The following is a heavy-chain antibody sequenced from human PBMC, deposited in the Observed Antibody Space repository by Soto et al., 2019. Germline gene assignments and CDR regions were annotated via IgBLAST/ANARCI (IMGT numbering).Heavy chain of an antibody. J-gene: IGHJ6*02. Sequence: LSETLSLTCTVSGGFVNSDTHSWSWIRQTPGKRLEWIGFIYSGGSTKNPSLRSRVTMSVDTSKNQFSLKLRSVIVADTAVYHCARFVRSCSATTCSTRADVWGQGITVTVSS. CDR2: IYSGGST. V-gene: IGHV4-61*01. CDR3: ARFVRSCSATTCSTRADV. D-gene: IGHD2-2*01. CDR1: GGFVNSDTHS.